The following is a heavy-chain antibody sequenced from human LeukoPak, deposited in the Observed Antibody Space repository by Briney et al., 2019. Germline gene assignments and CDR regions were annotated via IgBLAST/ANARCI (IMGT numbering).Heavy chain of an antibody. D-gene: IGHD3-9*01. CDR1: GYRFTSYG. J-gene: IGHJ4*02. V-gene: IGHV1-18*01. Sequence: ASVKVSCKASGYRFTSYGISWVRQAPGQGLEWMGWISAYNGNTNYAQKLQGRVTMTTDTSTSTAYMELRSLRSDDAAVYYCARGGDGDILTGLVFDYWGQGTLVAVSS. CDR2: ISAYNGNT. CDR3: ARGGDGDILTGLVFDY.